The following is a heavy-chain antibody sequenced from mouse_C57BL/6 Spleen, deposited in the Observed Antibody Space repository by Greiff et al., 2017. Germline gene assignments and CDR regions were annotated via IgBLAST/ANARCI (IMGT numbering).Heavy chain of an antibody. CDR1: GYTFTSYD. D-gene: IGHD1-1*01. J-gene: IGHJ3*01. CDR2: IYPRDGST. V-gene: IGHV1-85*01. CDR3: ARDYGSPWFAY. Sequence: VKLVESGPELVKPGASVKLSCKASGYTFTSYDINWVKQRPGQGLEWIGWIYPRDGSTKYNEKFKGKATLTVDTSSSTAYMKLHSLTSEDSAVLFCARDYGSPWFAYWGQGTLVTVSA.